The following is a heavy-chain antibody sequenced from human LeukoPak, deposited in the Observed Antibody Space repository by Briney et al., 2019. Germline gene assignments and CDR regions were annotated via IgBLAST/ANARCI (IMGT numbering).Heavy chain of an antibody. D-gene: IGHD5-24*01. CDR3: ARLAGGLQDY. V-gene: IGHV4-59*08. CDR1: GGSISSYY. J-gene: IGHJ4*02. Sequence: PSETLSLTCTVSGGSISSYYWSWIRQPPGKGLEWIGYIYYSGSTNYNPSLKSRVTISVDTSKNQFSLKLSSVTAADTAGYYCARLAGGLQDYWGQGTLVTVSS. CDR2: IYYSGST.